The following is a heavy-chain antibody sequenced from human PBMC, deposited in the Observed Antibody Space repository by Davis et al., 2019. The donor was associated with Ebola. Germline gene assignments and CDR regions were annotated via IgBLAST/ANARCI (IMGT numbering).Heavy chain of an antibody. Sequence: ASVKVSCKASGYTFTGYYMHWVRQAPGQGLEWMGWINPNSGGTNYAQKFQGRVTMTRDTSINTSYMELISLRSDDTAVYYCARGGPLTSGNYYCNYWGQGSLVTVSS. CDR3: ARGGPLTSGNYYCNY. D-gene: IGHD1-26*01. CDR1: GYTFTGYY. J-gene: IGHJ4*02. V-gene: IGHV1-2*02. CDR2: INPNSGGT.